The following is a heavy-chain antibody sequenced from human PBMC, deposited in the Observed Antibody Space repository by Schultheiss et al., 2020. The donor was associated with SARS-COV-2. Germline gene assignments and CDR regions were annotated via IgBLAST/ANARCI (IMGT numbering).Heavy chain of an antibody. Sequence: SQTLSLTCTVSGGSISSSSYYWGWIRQPPGKGLEWIGSIYYSGSTNYNPSLKSRVTISVDTSKNQFSLKLRYVTAADTAAYYCARLPGYSGNYVIDYWGQGALVTVSS. CDR2: IYYSGST. CDR3: ARLPGYSGNYVIDY. J-gene: IGHJ4*02. V-gene: IGHV4-39*01. CDR1: GGSISSSSYY. D-gene: IGHD1-26*01.